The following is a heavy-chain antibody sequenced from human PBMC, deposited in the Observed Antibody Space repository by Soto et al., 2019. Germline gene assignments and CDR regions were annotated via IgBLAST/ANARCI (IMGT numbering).Heavy chain of an antibody. CDR2: IYSGGST. D-gene: IGHD3-22*01. Sequence: GGSLRLSCAASGFTFSSYWMHWVRQAPGKGLEWVSVIYSGGSTYYADSVKGRFTISRHNSKNTLYLQMNSLRAEDTAVYYCARGGDSSGFDAFDIWGQGTMVTVSS. CDR1: GFTFSSYW. J-gene: IGHJ3*02. V-gene: IGHV3-66*01. CDR3: ARGGDSSGFDAFDI.